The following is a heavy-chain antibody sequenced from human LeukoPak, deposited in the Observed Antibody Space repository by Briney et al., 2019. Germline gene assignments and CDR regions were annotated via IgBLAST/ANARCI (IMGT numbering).Heavy chain of an antibody. CDR3: ARDGGSGRGYYYYYGMDV. Sequence: GGSLRLSCAASGFTVNTNYMSWVRQAPGKGLEWVSIMHSSGSTYHADSVKGRFTFSRDNSKNTLYLQMNSLRAEDTAVYYCARDGGSGRGYYYYYGMDVWGQGTTVTVSS. D-gene: IGHD1-26*01. J-gene: IGHJ6*02. CDR2: MHSSGST. V-gene: IGHV3-53*01. CDR1: GFTVNTNY.